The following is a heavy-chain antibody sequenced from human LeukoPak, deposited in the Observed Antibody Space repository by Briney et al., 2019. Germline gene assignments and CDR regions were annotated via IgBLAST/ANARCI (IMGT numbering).Heavy chain of an antibody. J-gene: IGHJ4*02. V-gene: IGHV3-48*03. CDR3: ARDPYYYDSSGCFDY. CDR1: GFTFSSYE. D-gene: IGHD3-22*01. Sequence: GGSMRLSCAASGFTFSSYEMNWVRQAPGKGLEWVSYISSSGSTIYYADSVKGRFTISRDKAKNSLYLQMNSRRAEDTADYYCARDPYYYDSSGCFDYWGQGTLVTVSS. CDR2: ISSSGSTI.